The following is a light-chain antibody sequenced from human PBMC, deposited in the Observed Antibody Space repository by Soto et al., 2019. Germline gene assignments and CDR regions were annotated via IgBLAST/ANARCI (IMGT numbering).Light chain of an antibody. CDR2: AVT. Sequence: QSVLTQPHSVSGSPGQSVTISCTGTSSDVGGYNYVSWYQQHPGKAPKFMIYAVTKRPSGVPDRFSGSKSGYTASLTISGLQADDAADYYCCSYAGRYTWVFGGGTKLTVL. J-gene: IGLJ3*02. V-gene: IGLV2-11*01. CDR3: CSYAGRYTWV. CDR1: SSDVGGYNY.